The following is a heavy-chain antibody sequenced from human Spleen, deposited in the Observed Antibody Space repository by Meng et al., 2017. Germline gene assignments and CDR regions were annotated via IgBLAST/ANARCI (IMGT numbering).Heavy chain of an antibody. V-gene: IGHV1-3*01. Sequence: QVLLVQSGAEVKKPGASMKVSCKASGYRFIAYAMHWVRQAPVQRLERMGWISAANGNTKYSQEFQGRVTITRDTSANTAYMELSSLRSKDTAFYYCVRTTVTVYFDYWGQGTLVTVSS. D-gene: IGHD2-21*02. CDR1: GYRFIAYA. CDR2: ISAANGNT. CDR3: VRTTVTVYFDY. J-gene: IGHJ4*02.